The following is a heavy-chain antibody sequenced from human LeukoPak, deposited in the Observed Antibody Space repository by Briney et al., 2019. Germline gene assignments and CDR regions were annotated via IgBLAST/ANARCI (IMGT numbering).Heavy chain of an antibody. CDR3: ARGAYYYGSGSYITAPSGFDP. J-gene: IGHJ5*02. CDR2: INSDGSST. D-gene: IGHD3-10*01. Sequence: PGGSLRLSCAASGFTFSSYWMHWVRQAPGKGLVWVSRINSDGSSTSYADSVKGRFTISRDNAKNTLYLQMNSLRAEDTAVYYCARGAYYYGSGSYITAPSGFDPWGQGTLVTVSS. V-gene: IGHV3-74*01. CDR1: GFTFSSYW.